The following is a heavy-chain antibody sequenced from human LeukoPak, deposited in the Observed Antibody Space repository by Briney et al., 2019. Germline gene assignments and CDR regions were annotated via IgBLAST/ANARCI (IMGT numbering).Heavy chain of an antibody. D-gene: IGHD3-10*01. CDR3: ARSQDGSGSYFYYFYIDV. Sequence: GGSLRLSCAASGFTVSSNYMSWVRQAPGKGLEWVSIFYRGGSTYYADSVKGRFTVSRDNFKNILYLQMNSLRAEDTAVYYCARSQDGSGSYFYYFYIDVWGKGTTV. CDR2: FYRGGST. V-gene: IGHV3-66*01. J-gene: IGHJ6*03. CDR1: GFTVSSNY.